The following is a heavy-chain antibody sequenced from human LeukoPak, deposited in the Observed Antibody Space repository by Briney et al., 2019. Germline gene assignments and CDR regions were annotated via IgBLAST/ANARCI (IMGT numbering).Heavy chain of an antibody. CDR3: ARAQRGYCTNGVCYTDLDY. J-gene: IGHJ4*02. V-gene: IGHV1-18*01. CDR2: ISAYNGNT. CDR1: GYTFTSYG. D-gene: IGHD2-8*01. Sequence: ASVKVSCKASGYTFTSYGISWVRQAPGQGLEWMGRISAYNGNTNYAQKLQGRVTLTTDTSTSTAYMELRSLRSDDTAVYYCARAQRGYCTNGVCYTDLDYWGQGTLVTVSS.